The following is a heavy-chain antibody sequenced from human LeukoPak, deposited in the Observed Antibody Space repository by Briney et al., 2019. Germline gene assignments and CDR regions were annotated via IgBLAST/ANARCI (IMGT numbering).Heavy chain of an antibody. CDR1: GGSISSSSYY. J-gene: IGHJ4*02. CDR3: ARDLRSSGSYGY. CDR2: IYYSGST. D-gene: IGHD1-26*01. V-gene: IGHV4-39*07. Sequence: SETLSLTCTVSGGSISSSSYYWGWIRQPPGKGLEWIGSIYYSGSTYYNPSLKSRVTISVDTSKNQFSLKLSSVTGADTAVYLCARDLRSSGSYGYWGQGTLVTVSS.